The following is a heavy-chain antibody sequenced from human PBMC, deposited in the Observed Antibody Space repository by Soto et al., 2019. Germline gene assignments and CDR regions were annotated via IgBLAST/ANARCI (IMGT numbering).Heavy chain of an antibody. CDR2: IIPIFGTA. J-gene: IGHJ5*02. CDR3: AHHTITPATNWFDP. D-gene: IGHD2-2*01. V-gene: IGHV1-69*13. Sequence: SVKVSCKASGGTFSSYAISWVRQAPGQGLEWMGGIIPIFGTANYAQKFQGRVTITADESTSTAYMQLSSLRSEDTATYYCAHHTITPATNWFDPWGLGTLVTVSS. CDR1: GGTFSSYA.